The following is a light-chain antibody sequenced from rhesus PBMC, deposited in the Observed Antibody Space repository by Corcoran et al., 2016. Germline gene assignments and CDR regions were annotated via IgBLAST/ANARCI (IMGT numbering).Light chain of an antibody. V-gene: IGKV7-13*01. J-gene: IGKJ1*01. CDR3: LQSKNSWT. Sequence: DIVLTQSPVSLAVSPGQWITITRRASASVSFFGTNLIHWYQQKAGQPPKLLIYQTSNKATGIPVRFSGRGAGTDFTLTIKPMEADDDADYYCLQSKNSWTFGQGTKVEIK. CDR1: ASVSFFGTNL. CDR2: QTS.